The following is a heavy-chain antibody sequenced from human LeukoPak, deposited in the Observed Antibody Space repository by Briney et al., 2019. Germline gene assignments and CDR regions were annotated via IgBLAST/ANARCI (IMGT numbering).Heavy chain of an antibody. V-gene: IGHV4-39*07. J-gene: IGHJ3*02. CDR3: ARLVTATIFGVVTIESRNAFDI. CDR1: GGSISSSSYY. CDR2: IYYSGST. D-gene: IGHD3-3*01. Sequence: PSETLSLTCTVSGGSISSSSYYWGWIRQPPGKGLEWIGSIYYSGSTYYNPSLKSRVTISVDTSKNQFSLKLSSVTAADTAVYYCARLVTATIFGVVTIESRNAFDIWGQGTMVTVSS.